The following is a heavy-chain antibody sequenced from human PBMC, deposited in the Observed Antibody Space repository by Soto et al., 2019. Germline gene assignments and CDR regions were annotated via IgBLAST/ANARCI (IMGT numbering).Heavy chain of an antibody. J-gene: IGHJ6*02. CDR2: ISSSGSTI. D-gene: IGHD2-15*01. V-gene: IGHV3-11*01. CDR3: ARPHTVVRQIYYYYGMDV. Sequence: PGRSLRLSCAAAGFTFSDYYMSWIRQAPGKGLEWVSYISSSGSTIYYADSVKGRFTISRDNAKNSLYLQMNSLRAEDTAVYYCARPHTVVRQIYYYYGMDVWGQGTTVTVSS. CDR1: GFTFSDYY.